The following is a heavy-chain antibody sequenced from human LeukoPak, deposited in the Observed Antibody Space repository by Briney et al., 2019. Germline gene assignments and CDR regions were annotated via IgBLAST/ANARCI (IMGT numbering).Heavy chain of an antibody. D-gene: IGHD3-10*01. CDR1: GVSIGTYY. Sequence: SETLSLTCSVSGVSIGTYYYSWVRQPPGKGVEWIWYVYYSGTTNYNPSLKSRVTISVDTSKNQFSLKLSSVTAADTAVYYCARDLWFGELYPYYYGMDVWGQGTTVTVSS. V-gene: IGHV4-59*13. CDR3: ARDLWFGELYPYYYGMDV. J-gene: IGHJ6*02. CDR2: VYYSGTT.